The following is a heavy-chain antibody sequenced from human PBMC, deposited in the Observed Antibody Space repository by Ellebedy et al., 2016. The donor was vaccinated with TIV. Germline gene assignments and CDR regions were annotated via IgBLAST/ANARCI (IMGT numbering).Heavy chain of an antibody. CDR3: ARDRVGATKAYFDY. CDR2: ISWNSGSI. D-gene: IGHD1-26*01. J-gene: IGHJ4*02. V-gene: IGHV3-9*01. Sequence: SLKISXAASGFTFDDYAMHWVRQAPGKGLEWVSGISWNSGSIGYADSVEGRFSISRDNAKNSLYLQMNSLRAEDTAVYYCARDRVGATKAYFDYWGQGTLVTVSS. CDR1: GFTFDDYA.